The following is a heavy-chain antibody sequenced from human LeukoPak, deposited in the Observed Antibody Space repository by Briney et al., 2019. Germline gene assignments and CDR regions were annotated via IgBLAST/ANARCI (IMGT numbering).Heavy chain of an antibody. D-gene: IGHD5-18*01. Sequence: SETLSLTCDVYGGSFSGYYWSWIRQPPGKGLEWIGEINHSGSTNYNPSLKSRVTISVDTSKNQFSLKLSSVTAADTAVYYCAARYHTAMVEDAFDIWGQGTMVTVSS. CDR1: GGSFSGYY. CDR2: INHSGST. CDR3: AARYHTAMVEDAFDI. V-gene: IGHV4-34*01. J-gene: IGHJ3*02.